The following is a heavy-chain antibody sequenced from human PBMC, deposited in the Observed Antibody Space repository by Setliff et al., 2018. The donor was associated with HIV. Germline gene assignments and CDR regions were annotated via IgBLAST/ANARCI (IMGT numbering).Heavy chain of an antibody. J-gene: IGHJ3*02. Sequence: ASVKVSCKASGYTFTGYYMHWVRQAPGQGLEWMGWINPNSGGTNYAQKFQGRVTMTRDTSISTAYMELSRLRSDDTAVYYCARDRNVLLWFGESIGPHAFDIWGQGTMVTVSS. CDR1: GYTFTGYY. CDR2: INPNSGGT. D-gene: IGHD3-10*01. V-gene: IGHV1-2*02. CDR3: ARDRNVLLWFGESIGPHAFDI.